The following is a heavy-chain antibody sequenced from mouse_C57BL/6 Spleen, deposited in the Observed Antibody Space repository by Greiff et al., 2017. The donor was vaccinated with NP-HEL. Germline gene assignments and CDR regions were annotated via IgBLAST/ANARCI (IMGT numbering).Heavy chain of an antibody. Sequence: DVQLVESGGGLVKPGGSLKLSCAASGFTFSSYTMSWVRQTPEKRLEWVATISGGGGNTYYPDSVKGRFTISRDNAKNTLYLQMRRLRAEDTALYYCARNWGAGFAYWGQGTLVTVSA. CDR1: GFTFSSYT. J-gene: IGHJ3*01. V-gene: IGHV5-9*01. D-gene: IGHD4-1*01. CDR2: ISGGGGNT. CDR3: ARNWGAGFAY.